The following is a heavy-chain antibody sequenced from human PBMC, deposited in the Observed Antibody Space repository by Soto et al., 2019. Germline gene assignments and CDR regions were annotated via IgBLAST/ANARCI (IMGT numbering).Heavy chain of an antibody. V-gene: IGHV3-23*01. CDR1: GFMFSRYA. D-gene: IGHD3-22*01. CDR3: AKLTYPSDSTGYYYERMSGLIDS. J-gene: IGHJ5*01. CDR2: ISASGGTA. Sequence: EVQLLESGGGLIQPGGSLRLSCAASGFMFSRYAMSWVRQAPGQGLEWVSSISASGGTANLADSVEGRCTISRDNSNSTLYRQLNSLRAEDTAVYYCAKLTYPSDSTGYYYERMSGLIDSWGQGTLVTVSA.